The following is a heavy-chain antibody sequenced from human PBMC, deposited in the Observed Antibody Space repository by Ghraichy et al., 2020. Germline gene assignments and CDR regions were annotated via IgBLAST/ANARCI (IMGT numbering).Heavy chain of an antibody. D-gene: IGHD3-10*01. CDR2: IKQDGSEK. CDR3: ARDPNRRAPSADY. J-gene: IGHJ4*02. V-gene: IGHV3-7*01. Sequence: GGSLRLSCAASGFTFSSYWMSWVRQAPGKGLEWVANIKQDGSEKYYVDSVKGRFTISRDNAKNSLYLQMNSLRAEDTAVYYCARDPNRRAPSADYWGQGTLVTVSS. CDR1: GFTFSSYW.